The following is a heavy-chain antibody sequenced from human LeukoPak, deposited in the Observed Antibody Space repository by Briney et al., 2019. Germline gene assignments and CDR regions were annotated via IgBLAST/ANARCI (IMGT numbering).Heavy chain of an antibody. D-gene: IGHD4-17*01. Sequence: GGSLRLSCAASGFIFGSYAISWVRQAPGKGLEWVSAISSSGDTTLYVDSVKGRFAISRDNSKNTLYLQMSGLRPEDTAIYYCAKGDYGDYKLIDYWGQGTLVTVSS. CDR3: AKGDYGDYKLIDY. CDR1: GFIFGSYA. V-gene: IGHV3-23*01. J-gene: IGHJ4*02. CDR2: ISSSGDTT.